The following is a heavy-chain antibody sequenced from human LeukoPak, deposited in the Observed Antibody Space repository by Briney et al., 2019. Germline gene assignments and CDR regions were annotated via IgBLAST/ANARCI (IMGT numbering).Heavy chain of an antibody. CDR3: ARDPLFIAAAGTFQH. CDR2: IYSGGST. Sequence: GGSLRLSCAASGFTVSSNYMSWVRQAPGKGLEWVSVIYSGGSTYYADSVKGRFTISRDNSKNTLYLQMNSLRAEDTAVYYCARDPLFIAAAGTFQHWGQGTLVTVSS. J-gene: IGHJ1*01. V-gene: IGHV3-66*01. D-gene: IGHD6-13*01. CDR1: GFTVSSNY.